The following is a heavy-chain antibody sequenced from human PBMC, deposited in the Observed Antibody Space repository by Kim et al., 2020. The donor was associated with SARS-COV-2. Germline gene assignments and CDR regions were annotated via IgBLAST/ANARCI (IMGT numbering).Heavy chain of an antibody. CDR2: ISYNGDYI. CDR1: GFTFSTYS. CDR3: ARDRIGARIWYWFDA. Sequence: GGSLRLSCAASGFTFSTYSTNWVRQAPGKGLEWVASISYNGDYISYADSVKGRFTISRDNAKNSLYLQMNSLRAEDTAVYYCARDRIGARIWYWFDAWGQGTLVTVSS. J-gene: IGHJ5*02. V-gene: IGHV3-21*01. D-gene: IGHD3-16*01.